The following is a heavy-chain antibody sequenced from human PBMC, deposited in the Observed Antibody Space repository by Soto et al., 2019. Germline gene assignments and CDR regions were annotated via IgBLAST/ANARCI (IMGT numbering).Heavy chain of an antibody. J-gene: IGHJ5*02. Sequence: SETLSLTCTVSGGSISGGGFYWSWIRQQPGKGLEWIGYMPYSGSPTYNPSLKSRVTISIDASKNQLSLTLSSVTAADTAVYYCARVGCSAGSCYGGFDPWGQGTLVTVSS. D-gene: IGHD2-15*01. CDR2: MPYSGSP. V-gene: IGHV4-31*03. CDR1: GGSISGGGFY. CDR3: ARVGCSAGSCYGGFDP.